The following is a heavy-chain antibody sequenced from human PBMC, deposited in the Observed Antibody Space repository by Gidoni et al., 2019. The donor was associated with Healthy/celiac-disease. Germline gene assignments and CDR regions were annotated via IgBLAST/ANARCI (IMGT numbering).Heavy chain of an antibody. D-gene: IGHD2-2*01. CDR2: IYYSGST. J-gene: IGHJ4*02. CDR3: ERLIVVVPAANGYYLDY. V-gene: IGHV4-39*01. Sequence: QLQLQESGPGLVKPSETLSLTCTVSGGSISSSSYYWGWIRQPPGKGLEWIGSIYYSGSTYYNPSLKSRVTISVDTSKNQFSLKLSSVTAADTAVYYCERLIVVVPAANGYYLDYWGQGTLVTVS. CDR1: GGSISSSSYY.